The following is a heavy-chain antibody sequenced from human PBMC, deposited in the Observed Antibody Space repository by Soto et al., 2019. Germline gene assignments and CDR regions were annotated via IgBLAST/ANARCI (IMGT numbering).Heavy chain of an antibody. V-gene: IGHV3-15*01. Sequence: GESLKISCAASGFTFSNAWMSWVRQAPGKGLEWVGRIKSKTDGGTTDYAAPVKGRFTISRDDSKNTLYLQMNSLKTEDTAVYYCTTDEDDFWSGYYEYFQHWGQGTLVTVSS. CDR1: GFTFSNAW. J-gene: IGHJ1*01. CDR3: TTDEDDFWSGYYEYFQH. D-gene: IGHD3-3*01. CDR2: IKSKTDGGTT.